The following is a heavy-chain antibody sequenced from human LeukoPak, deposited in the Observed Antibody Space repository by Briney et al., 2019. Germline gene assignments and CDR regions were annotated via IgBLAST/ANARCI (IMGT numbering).Heavy chain of an antibody. J-gene: IGHJ6*03. Sequence: GGSLRLSCAASGFTFDDYGMSWVRQAPGKGLEWVSGINWNGGSTGYADSVKGRFTISRDNAKNSLYLQMNSLRAEDTALYYCARDSDSGSYWVYYYYMDVWGKGTTVTVSS. CDR1: GFTFDDYG. CDR3: ARDSDSGSYWVYYYYMDV. V-gene: IGHV3-20*04. D-gene: IGHD1-26*01. CDR2: INWNGGST.